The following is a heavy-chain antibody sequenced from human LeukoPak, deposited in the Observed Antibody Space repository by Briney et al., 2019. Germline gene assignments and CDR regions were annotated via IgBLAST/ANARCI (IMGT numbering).Heavy chain of an antibody. CDR1: GLTFGDNA. Sequence: PGGSLRLSCTTSGLTFGDNATSWVRQAPGKGLEWVGFIRNKGNGGTTEYAASVKGRFTISRDDSESITYLQMNSLRTEDTAVYYCTTGSYHESSGYRFDYWGQGTLVTVSS. CDR3: TTGSYHESSGYRFDY. V-gene: IGHV3-49*04. CDR2: IRNKGNGGTT. J-gene: IGHJ4*02. D-gene: IGHD3-22*01.